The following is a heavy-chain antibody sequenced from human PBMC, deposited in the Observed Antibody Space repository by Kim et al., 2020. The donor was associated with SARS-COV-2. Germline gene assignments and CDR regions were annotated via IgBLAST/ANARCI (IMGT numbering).Heavy chain of an antibody. J-gene: IGHJ6*02. CDR2: IYYSGST. CDR3: ARDRHGSGSYPSSPRTNYYYGMDV. CDR1: GGSISSGGYY. V-gene: IGHV4-31*03. D-gene: IGHD3-10*01. Sequence: SETLSLTCTVSGGSISSGGYYWSWIRQHPGKGLEWIGYIYYSGSTYYNPSLKSRVTISVDTSKNQFSLKLSSVTAADTAVYYCARDRHGSGSYPSSPRTNYYYGMDVWGQGTTVTVSS.